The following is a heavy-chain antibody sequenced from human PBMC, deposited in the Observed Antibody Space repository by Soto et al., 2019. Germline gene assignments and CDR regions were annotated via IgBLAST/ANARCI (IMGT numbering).Heavy chain of an antibody. J-gene: IGHJ4*02. D-gene: IGHD3-9*01. V-gene: IGHV4-39*01. CDR1: GGSISSSSYY. Sequence: QLQLQESGPGLVKPSETLSLTCTVSGGSISSSSYYWGWIRQPPGKGLEGIGSIYYSGSTYYNPSRKSRVTISVDTSKNQFSLKLSSVTAADTAVYYCARHLSDYDILTGYYTSFDYWGQGTLVTVSS. CDR3: ARHLSDYDILTGYYTSFDY. CDR2: IYYSGST.